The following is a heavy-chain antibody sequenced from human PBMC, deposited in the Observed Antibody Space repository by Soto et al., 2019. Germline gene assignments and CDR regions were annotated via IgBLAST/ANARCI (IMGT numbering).Heavy chain of an antibody. CDR1: GGSISSSSYY. Sequence: XTLSLTCTVSGGSISSSSYYWSWIRQPPGKGLEWIGYIYYSGSTKYNPSLKSRFTISVDTSKNQFSLKLSSVTAADTAVYYCARDRPAVAGFDYWGQGTLGTVSS. D-gene: IGHD6-19*01. CDR3: ARDRPAVAGFDY. J-gene: IGHJ4*02. CDR2: IYYSGST. V-gene: IGHV4-61*01.